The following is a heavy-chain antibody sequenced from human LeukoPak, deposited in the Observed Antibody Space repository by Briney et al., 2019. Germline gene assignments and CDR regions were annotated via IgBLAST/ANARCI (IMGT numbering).Heavy chain of an antibody. V-gene: IGHV1-18*01. Sequence: ASVKVSCKASGYTFTSNGISWVRQAPGQGLEWMGWISAYNGNTNYAQKLQGRVTMTTDTSTSTAYMELRSLRSDDTAVYYCARDQGYRYGYDYFDYWGQGTLVTVSS. D-gene: IGHD5-18*01. CDR2: ISAYNGNT. CDR1: GYTFTSNG. J-gene: IGHJ4*02. CDR3: ARDQGYRYGYDYFDY.